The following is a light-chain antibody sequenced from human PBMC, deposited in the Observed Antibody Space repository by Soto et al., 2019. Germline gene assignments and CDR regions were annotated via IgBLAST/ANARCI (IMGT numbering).Light chain of an antibody. V-gene: IGKV1-5*01. CDR1: QSVNSW. CDR3: QQFSSYSRT. CDR2: SVS. J-gene: IGKJ1*01. Sequence: DIQMTQSPSTLSAYVGDRVTITCRASQSVNSWLAWYQQKPGRAPKLLIYSVSNLDSGVPSRFSGSGSGTEFTLTISSLPPYDFATYYCQQFSSYSRTFGQGTKVEMK.